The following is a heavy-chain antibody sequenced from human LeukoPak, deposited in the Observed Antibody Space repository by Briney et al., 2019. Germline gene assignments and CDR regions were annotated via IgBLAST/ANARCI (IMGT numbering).Heavy chain of an antibody. J-gene: IGHJ4*02. Sequence: SETLSLTCTVSGGSINSGTFYWGWIRQPPGKGLEWIGSMYYDGSSYYNPSLKSRVTTSVDTSKNQFSLKLTSVTAADTAVYFCARRSDSGSDDGEDYFDYWGQGTLVTVSS. CDR3: ARRSDSGSDDGEDYFDY. D-gene: IGHD1-26*01. CDR2: MYYDGSS. CDR1: GGSINSGTFY. V-gene: IGHV4-39*01.